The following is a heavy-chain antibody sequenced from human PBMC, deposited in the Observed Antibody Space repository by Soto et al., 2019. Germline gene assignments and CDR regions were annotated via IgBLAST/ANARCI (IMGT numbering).Heavy chain of an antibody. CDR3: ARKGAAASYAHYYMDV. CDR2: VYYSGNT. CDR1: GGSISPCH. Sequence: SETLSLTCTVSGGSISPCHWSWIRQPPGKGLEWIGYVYYSGNTNYNPSLESRVTISVDASRNRFSLNLTSATAADTAVYYCARKGAAASYAHYYMDVWGRGTAVT. D-gene: IGHD6-13*01. J-gene: IGHJ6*03. V-gene: IGHV4-59*01.